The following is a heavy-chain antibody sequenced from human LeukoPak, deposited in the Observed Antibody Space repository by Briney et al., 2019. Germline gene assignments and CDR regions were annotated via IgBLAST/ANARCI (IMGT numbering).Heavy chain of an antibody. Sequence: GGSLRLSCAASGFTFSSYWMSWIRQAPGKGLEWVSYISSSGRTIYYADSVKGRFTISRDNAKNSLYLQMNSLRAEDTAVYYCARADCSSSSCYELDYWGQGTLVTVSS. D-gene: IGHD2-2*01. J-gene: IGHJ4*02. V-gene: IGHV3-11*04. CDR3: ARADCSSSSCYELDY. CDR1: GFTFSSYW. CDR2: ISSSGRTI.